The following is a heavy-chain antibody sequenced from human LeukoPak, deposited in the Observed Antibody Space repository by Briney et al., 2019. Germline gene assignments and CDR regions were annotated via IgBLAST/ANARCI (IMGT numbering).Heavy chain of an antibody. CDR1: GFTFSSDS. D-gene: IGHD4-23*01. CDR3: ARGNSDAFDI. CDR2: IRPSSSII. J-gene: IGHJ3*02. Sequence: GGSLRLSCAASGFTFSSDSMNWVPQAPGKGLEWVPYIRPSSSIIYYADSVKGRFIISRDNSNNSLYLQVNSLTGEDMAVYYCARGNSDAFDIGATEQWSPSLQ. V-gene: IGHV3-48*01.